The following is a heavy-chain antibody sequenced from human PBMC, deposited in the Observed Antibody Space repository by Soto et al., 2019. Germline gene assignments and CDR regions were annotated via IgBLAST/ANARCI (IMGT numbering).Heavy chain of an antibody. Sequence: SVKVSCKASGGTFSSYPLNWVRQAPGQGLEWMGGIIPFFGTSNYAQKFQGRVTITADESTSTVYMDLRSLRSEDTAVYYCARVGHVTNYGMAVWGQGTTVTVSS. CDR2: IIPFFGTS. J-gene: IGHJ6*02. V-gene: IGHV1-69*13. CDR3: ARVGHVTNYGMAV. CDR1: GGTFSSYP. D-gene: IGHD1-26*01.